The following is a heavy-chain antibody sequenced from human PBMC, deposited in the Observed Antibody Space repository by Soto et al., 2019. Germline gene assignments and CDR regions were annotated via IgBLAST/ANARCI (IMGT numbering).Heavy chain of an antibody. CDR1: GYSFTSYW. Sequence: PGESLKISCKGSGYSFTSYWIGWVRQMPGKGLEWMGIIYPGDSDTRYSPSFQGQVTISADKSISTAYRQWSSLKASDTAMYYCARYRSGIAPHDYYGMDVWGQGTTVTVSS. D-gene: IGHD2-15*01. CDR2: IYPGDSDT. CDR3: ARYRSGIAPHDYYGMDV. J-gene: IGHJ6*02. V-gene: IGHV5-51*01.